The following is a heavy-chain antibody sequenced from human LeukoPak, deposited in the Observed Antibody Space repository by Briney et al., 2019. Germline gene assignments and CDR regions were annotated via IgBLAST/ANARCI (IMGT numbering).Heavy chain of an antibody. V-gene: IGHV3-23*01. CDR3: ARRDTSGVYYFDY. D-gene: IGHD6-19*01. CDR1: GFTFSSYG. J-gene: IGHJ4*02. Sequence: GGSLRLSCAASGFTFSSYGMGWVRQAPGKGLEWVSSITADGGSTFYADSVKGRFTISRDNSKNTLFFQMNSLRAEDTAVYYCARRDTSGVYYFDYWGQGTPVTVSS. CDR2: ITADGGST.